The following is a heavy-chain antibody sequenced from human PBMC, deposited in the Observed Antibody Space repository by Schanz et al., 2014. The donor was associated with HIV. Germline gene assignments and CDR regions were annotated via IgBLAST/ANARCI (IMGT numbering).Heavy chain of an antibody. D-gene: IGHD3-22*01. CDR2: INPNSGDT. CDR1: GYTFTSYF. CDR3: ARGHPLYDSSGYYSPFFDY. V-gene: IGHV1-2*02. J-gene: IGHJ4*02. Sequence: QVQLVQSGAEVKKPGASVKVSCKASGYTFTSYFIHWVRQAPGQGLEWMGWINPNSGDTDYAQKFQGRVTMSSNTSISTAYMELSSLRSEDTAVYYCARGHPLYDSSGYYSPFFDYWGQGTLVTVSS.